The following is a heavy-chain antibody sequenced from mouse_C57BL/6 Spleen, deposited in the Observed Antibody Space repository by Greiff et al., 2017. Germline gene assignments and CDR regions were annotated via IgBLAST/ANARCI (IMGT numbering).Heavy chain of an antibody. CDR1: GYSFTDYN. CDR2: INPNYGTT. CDR3: ARTHGSSHYFDY. Sequence: EVQLVESGPELVKPGASVKISCKASGYSFTDYNMNWVKQSNGKSLEWIGVINPNYGTTSYNQKFKGKAPLTVDQSSSTAYMQLNSLTSEDSAVYYCARTHGSSHYFDYWGQGTTLTVSS. J-gene: IGHJ2*01. V-gene: IGHV1-39*01. D-gene: IGHD1-1*01.